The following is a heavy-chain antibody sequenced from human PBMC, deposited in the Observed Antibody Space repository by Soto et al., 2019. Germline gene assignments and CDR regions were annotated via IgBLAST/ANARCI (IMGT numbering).Heavy chain of an antibody. J-gene: IGHJ6*04. CDR2: INPNSGGT. Sequence: ASVKVSCKASGYTFTGYYVHWVRQAPGQGLEWMGWINPNSGGTNYAQKFQGWVTMTRDTSISTAYMELSRLRSDDTAVYYCARDLPLSHAPSVGYCNPYYYHYCRNGWGRRTTV. CDR1: GYTFTGYY. V-gene: IGHV1-2*04. D-gene: IGHD3-10*01. CDR3: ARDLPLSHAPSVGYCNPYYYHYCRNG.